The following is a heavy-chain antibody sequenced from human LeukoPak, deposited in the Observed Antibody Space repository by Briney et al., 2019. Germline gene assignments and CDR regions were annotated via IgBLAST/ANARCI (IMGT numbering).Heavy chain of an antibody. Sequence: PGGSLRLSCEVSGFTFSSFWMNWVRQAPGKGLEWVSYISSSSSTIYYADSVKGRFTISRDNAKNSLYLQMNSLRAEDTAVYYCARDLLDIAARPDDFKEESDYWGQGTLVTVSS. V-gene: IGHV3-48*01. CDR3: ARDLLDIAARPDDFKEESDY. CDR2: ISSSSSTI. J-gene: IGHJ4*02. D-gene: IGHD6-6*01. CDR1: GFTFSSFW.